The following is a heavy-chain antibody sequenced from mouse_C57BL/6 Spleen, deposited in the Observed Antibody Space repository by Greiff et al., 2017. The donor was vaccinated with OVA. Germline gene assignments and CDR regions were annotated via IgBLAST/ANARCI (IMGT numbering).Heavy chain of an antibody. CDR2: INPSTGGT. D-gene: IGHD1-1*01. CDR3: ARGYYGSSTGYFDV. V-gene: IGHV1-42*01. Sequence: VQLKESGPELVKPGASVKISCKASGYSFTGYYMNWVKQSPEKSLEWIGEINPSTGGTTYNQKFKAKATLTVDKSSSTDYMQLKSLTSEDSAVYYCARGYYGSSTGYFDVWGTGTTVTVSS. J-gene: IGHJ1*03. CDR1: GYSFTGYY.